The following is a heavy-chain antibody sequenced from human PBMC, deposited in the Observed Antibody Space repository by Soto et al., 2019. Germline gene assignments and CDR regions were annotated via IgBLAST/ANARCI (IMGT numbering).Heavy chain of an antibody. V-gene: IGHV5-51*01. J-gene: IGHJ5*02. CDR1: GYSFTSYW. Sequence: PGESLKISCKGSGYSFTSYWIGWVRQMPGKGLEWMGIIYPGDSDTRYSPSFQGQVTISADKSISTAYLQWSSLKASDTAMYYCARSRPNIPPDDTYYDFWSGYLVPSFAPWGQGSLVTVSS. CDR3: ARSRPNIPPDDTYYDFWSGYLVPSFAP. CDR2: IYPGDSDT. D-gene: IGHD3-3*01.